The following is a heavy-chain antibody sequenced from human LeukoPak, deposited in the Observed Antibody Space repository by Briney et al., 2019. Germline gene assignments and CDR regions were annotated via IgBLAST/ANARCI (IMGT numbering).Heavy chain of an antibody. V-gene: IGHV3-23*01. Sequence: PGGSLRLSCAASGFTFSSYAMSWFRQAPGKGLEWVSAISGSGGSTYYADSVKGRFTISRDNSKNTLYLQMNSLRAEDTAVYYCAKVGHYGSGSYFSRQSEYYFDYWGQGTLVTVSS. J-gene: IGHJ4*02. CDR2: ISGSGGST. CDR3: AKVGHYGSGSYFSRQSEYYFDY. D-gene: IGHD3-10*01. CDR1: GFTFSSYA.